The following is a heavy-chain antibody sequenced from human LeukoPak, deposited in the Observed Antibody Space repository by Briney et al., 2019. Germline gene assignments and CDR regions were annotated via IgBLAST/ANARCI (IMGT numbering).Heavy chain of an antibody. CDR2: ISSNGNNK. J-gene: IGHJ4*02. CDR3: AREMARGVVPDY. Sequence: GGSLRLSCAASGFTFSSYAMYWVRQAPGKGLEWVAVISSNGNNKYYADSVKGRFTISRDTSKNTLYLQMNSLRGEDTAVCYCAREMARGVVPDYWGQGTLVTVSS. V-gene: IGHV3-30-3*01. D-gene: IGHD3-10*01. CDR1: GFTFSSYA.